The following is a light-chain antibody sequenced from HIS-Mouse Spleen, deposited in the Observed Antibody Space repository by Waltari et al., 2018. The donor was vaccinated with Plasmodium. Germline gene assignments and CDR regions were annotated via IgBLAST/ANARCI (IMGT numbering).Light chain of an antibody. Sequence: QSALTQPPSASGSPGQSVTISCTGTSSDVGGYNYVSWYQQHPGKAPKLIIYELTKRPSGVPDRFSGSNSGNTASLTVSGLQAEDEADYYCSSYAGSNNLVFGGGTKLTVL. V-gene: IGLV2-8*01. J-gene: IGLJ3*02. CDR2: ELT. CDR1: SSDVGGYNY. CDR3: SSYAGSNNLV.